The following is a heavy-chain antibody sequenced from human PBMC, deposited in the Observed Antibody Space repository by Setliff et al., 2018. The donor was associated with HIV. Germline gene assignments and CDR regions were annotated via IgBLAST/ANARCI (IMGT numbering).Heavy chain of an antibody. CDR3: ARGPTYNFWSGYYTRASFDP. CDR2: IYHSGST. Sequence: PSETLSLTCAVYGGSFSGYYWSWIRQPPGKGLEWIGEIYHSGSTNYNPSLKSRVTISVDKSKNQFSLKLSSVTAADTAVYYCARGPTYNFWSGYYTRASFDPWGQGTLVTVSS. D-gene: IGHD3-3*01. CDR1: GGSFSGYY. V-gene: IGHV4-34*01. J-gene: IGHJ5*02.